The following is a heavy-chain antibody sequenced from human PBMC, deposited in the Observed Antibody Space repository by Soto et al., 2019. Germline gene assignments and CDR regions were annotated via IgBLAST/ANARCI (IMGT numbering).Heavy chain of an antibody. CDR1: GESFSGYY. V-gene: IGHV4-34*01. D-gene: IGHD4-17*01. CDR3: ARPRTTVTTPLGY. CDR2: INHSGST. Sequence: QVQLQQWGAGLLKPSETLSLSCAVYGESFSGYYWSWIRQPPGKGLEWIGEINHSGSTNYNPSHKSRVTISVDTSKNQFSLKLNSVTAADTAVYYCARPRTTVTTPLGYWGQGNLVTVSS. J-gene: IGHJ4*02.